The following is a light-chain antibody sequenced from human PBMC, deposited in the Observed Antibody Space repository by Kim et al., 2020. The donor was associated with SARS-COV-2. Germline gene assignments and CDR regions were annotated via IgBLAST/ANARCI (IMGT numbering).Light chain of an antibody. V-gene: IGKV3-20*01. J-gene: IGKJ1*01. CDR3: QKYSSSPAT. CDR2: GAS. CDR1: QTVTSNY. Sequence: SPRENATPSCGASQTVTSNYLAWYQQKPGQTPPLLIYGASSRATGIPDRFSGGGSGTDFTLTISRLEPEDFAVYYCQKYSSSPATFGQGAKVGIK.